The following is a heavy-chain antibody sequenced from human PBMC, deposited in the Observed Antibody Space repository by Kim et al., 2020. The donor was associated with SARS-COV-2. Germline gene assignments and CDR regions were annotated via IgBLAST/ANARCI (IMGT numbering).Heavy chain of an antibody. CDR3: ARHRVVRSPNWFDP. CDR1: GGSISSSSYY. D-gene: IGHD3-10*01. Sequence: SETLSLTCTVSGGSISSSSYYWGWIRQPPGKGLEWIGSIYYSGSTYYNPSLKSRVTISVDTSKNQFSLKLSSVTAADTAVYYCARHRVVRSPNWFDPWGQGTLVTVSS. V-gene: IGHV4-39*01. J-gene: IGHJ5*02. CDR2: IYYSGST.